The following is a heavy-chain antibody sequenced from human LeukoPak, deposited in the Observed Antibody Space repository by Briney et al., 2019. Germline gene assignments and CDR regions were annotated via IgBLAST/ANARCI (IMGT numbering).Heavy chain of an antibody. CDR2: MYYSGTT. D-gene: IGHD6-19*01. CDR3: ARKGSSVEGWFDP. Sequence: SETLSLTCTVSGGSIGSSNYYWDWIRQPPGKGLEWIGSMYYSGTTYYNPSLKSRVTISVDTSKNQFSLKLSSVTAADTAVYYCARKGSSVEGWFDPWGQGTLVTVSS. CDR1: GGSIGSSNYY. J-gene: IGHJ5*02. V-gene: IGHV4-39*01.